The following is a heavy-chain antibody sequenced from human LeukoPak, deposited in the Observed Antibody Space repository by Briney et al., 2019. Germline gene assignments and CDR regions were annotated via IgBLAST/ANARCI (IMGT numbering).Heavy chain of an antibody. CDR3: ARDEPTYYYDTSGYYYDY. CDR1: GFTFSSYW. V-gene: IGHV3-7*01. D-gene: IGHD3-22*01. CDR2: IKQDGSEK. J-gene: IGHJ4*02. Sequence: QAGGSLRLSCAASGFTFSSYWMSWVRQAPGKGLEWVANIKQDGSEKFYVDSVKGRFTISRDNAKNSLYLQMNSLRAEDTAVYYCARDEPTYYYDTSGYYYDYWGQGTLVTVSS.